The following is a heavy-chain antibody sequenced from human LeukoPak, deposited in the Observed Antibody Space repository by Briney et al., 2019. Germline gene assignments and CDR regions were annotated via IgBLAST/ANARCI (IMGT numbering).Heavy chain of an antibody. Sequence: ASVKVSCKASGYTGTSYGISWVRQAPGQGLEWMVWISVYNDNTNYAQKFQGRVTMTTDTSTSTAYMELRSLRSDDTAAYYCVRDGSGSRGYLVHWGQGILVTVSS. D-gene: IGHD1-26*01. CDR2: ISVYNDNT. V-gene: IGHV1-18*04. CDR1: GYTGTSYG. CDR3: VRDGSGSRGYLVH. J-gene: IGHJ1*01.